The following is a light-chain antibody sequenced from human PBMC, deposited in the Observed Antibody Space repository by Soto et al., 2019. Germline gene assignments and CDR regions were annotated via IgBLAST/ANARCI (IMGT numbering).Light chain of an antibody. CDR2: EAS. J-gene: IGKJ5*01. V-gene: IGKV1-6*01. CDR3: QQANTFPRT. CDR1: QGIRND. Sequence: AILMTQSPSSLSASVGDRVTITCRASQGIRNDLAWYQQKPGKAPKLLIYEASTLQSGVPSRFSGSYSGTDFTLTIGSLQPEDFATYYCQQANTFPRTFGQGTRLEIK.